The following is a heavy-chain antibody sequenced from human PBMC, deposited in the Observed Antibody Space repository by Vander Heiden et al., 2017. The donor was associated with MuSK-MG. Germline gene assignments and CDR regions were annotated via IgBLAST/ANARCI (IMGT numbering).Heavy chain of an antibody. V-gene: IGHV3-7*01. CDR2: IKQDGSEK. D-gene: IGHD3-22*01. J-gene: IGHJ4*02. CDR3: ARDRPDDYDSSPQDY. Sequence: EVQLVESGGGLVQPGGPLRLSCAASGFTSSGDWVSWVRRAAGKGLEGVANIKQDGSEKYYVDSVKGRVTISRDNAKNSLYRQMNRLRAEDTAVYYCARDRPDDYDSSPQDYWGQGTLVTGSS. CDR1: GFTSSGDW.